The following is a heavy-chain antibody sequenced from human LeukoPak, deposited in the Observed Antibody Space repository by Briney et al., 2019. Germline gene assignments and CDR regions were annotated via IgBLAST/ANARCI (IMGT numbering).Heavy chain of an antibody. J-gene: IGHJ3*01. CDR2: VHTSGTT. Sequence: SETLSLTCHVSDDSITSYYWSWFRQAPGEGLEWIGGVHTSGTTDYNPSLRSRVAMSIETPKNQFSLWLSSATAADTAVYYCARVGKRGFHFGYVRSDAFDVWGHGTMVAVSS. D-gene: IGHD5-18*01. CDR3: ARVGKRGFHFGYVRSDAFDV. V-gene: IGHV4-4*07. CDR1: DDSITSYY.